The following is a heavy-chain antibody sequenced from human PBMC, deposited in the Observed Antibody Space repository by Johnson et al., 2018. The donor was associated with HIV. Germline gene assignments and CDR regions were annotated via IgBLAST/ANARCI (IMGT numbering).Heavy chain of an antibody. D-gene: IGHD3-22*01. Sequence: VQLVESGGGVVRPGGSLRLSCEVSGFTFDDYGMSWVRQAPGKGLEWVSGINWNGGSTGYADSLKGRFTISRDNAKNSLYLEMNSLRAEDTALYYCARATYYYDLSGYLTRPRAFDMWGQGTMVTVSS. J-gene: IGHJ3*02. CDR1: GFTFDDYG. CDR2: INWNGGST. CDR3: ARATYYYDLSGYLTRPRAFDM. V-gene: IGHV3-20*04.